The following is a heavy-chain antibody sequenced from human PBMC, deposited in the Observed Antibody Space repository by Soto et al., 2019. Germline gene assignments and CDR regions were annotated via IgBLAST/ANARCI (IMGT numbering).Heavy chain of an antibody. D-gene: IGHD5-12*01. CDR2: ISSSGATT. Sequence: QVQMVESGGGLVKPGGSLRLSCAVSGFSLSDYYMSWIRQAPGKGLEWVSKISSSGATTDYADSVKGRFTISRDNAKSSLYLQMNSLRVEDMAVYYCARMGSGYDFVLWGQGTLVTVSS. CDR3: ARMGSGYDFVL. J-gene: IGHJ4*02. CDR1: GFSLSDYY. V-gene: IGHV3-11*01.